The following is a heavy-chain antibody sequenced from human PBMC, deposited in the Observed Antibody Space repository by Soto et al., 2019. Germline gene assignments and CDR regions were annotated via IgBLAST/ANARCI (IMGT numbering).Heavy chain of an antibody. CDR3: ARSDSSGLYYYYYGMDV. CDR2: ISSSSSYI. Sequence: LRLSCAASGFTFSSYSMNWVRQAPGKGLEWVSSISSSSSYIYYADSVKGRFTISRDNAKNSLYLQMNSLRAEDTAVYYCARSDSSGLYYYYYGMDVWGQGTTVTVSS. J-gene: IGHJ6*02. CDR1: GFTFSSYS. V-gene: IGHV3-21*01. D-gene: IGHD3-22*01.